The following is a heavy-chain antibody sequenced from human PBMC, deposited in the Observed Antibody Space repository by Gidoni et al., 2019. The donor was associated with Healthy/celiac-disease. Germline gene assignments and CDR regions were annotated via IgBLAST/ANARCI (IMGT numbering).Heavy chain of an antibody. V-gene: IGHV4-34*01. CDR3: ARGRIVVVVAGDYYYMDV. J-gene: IGHJ6*03. D-gene: IGHD2-15*01. Sequence: QVQLQQWGAGLLKPSETLSLTCAVYGGSFSGYYWSWIRQPPGKGLEWIGEINHSGSTNYNPSLKSRVTISVDTSKNQFSLKLSSVTAADTAVYYCARGRIVVVVAGDYYYMDVWGKGTTVTVSS. CDR2: INHSGST. CDR1: GGSFSGYY.